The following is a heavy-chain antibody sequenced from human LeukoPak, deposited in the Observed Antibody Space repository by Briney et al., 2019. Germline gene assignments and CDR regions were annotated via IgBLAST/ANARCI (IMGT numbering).Heavy chain of an antibody. Sequence: PGGSLRLSRAASGFTFSSYGMHWVRQAPGKGLEWVAVIWYDGSNKYYADSVKGRFTISRDNSKNTLYLQMNSLRAEDTAVYYCASSRRDYYDSSGYYYGSLDYWGQGTLVTVSS. CDR3: ASSRRDYYDSSGYYYGSLDY. J-gene: IGHJ4*02. D-gene: IGHD3-22*01. CDR1: GFTFSSYG. V-gene: IGHV3-33*01. CDR2: IWYDGSNK.